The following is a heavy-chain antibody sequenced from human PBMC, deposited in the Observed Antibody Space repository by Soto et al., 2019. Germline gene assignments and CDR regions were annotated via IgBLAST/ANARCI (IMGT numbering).Heavy chain of an antibody. CDR3: ARGRYCLTGRCFPNWFDS. D-gene: IGHD7-27*01. CDR2: IYKSATT. J-gene: IGHJ5*01. CDR1: GDSISNLDYF. V-gene: IGHV4-30-4*01. Sequence: SETLSLTCSVSGDSISNLDYFWAWIRQPPGQALEYIGYIYKSATTYYNPSFESRVAISVDTSKSQLSLNVTSVTAADTAVYFCARGRYCLTGRCFPNWFDSWGQGALVTVSS.